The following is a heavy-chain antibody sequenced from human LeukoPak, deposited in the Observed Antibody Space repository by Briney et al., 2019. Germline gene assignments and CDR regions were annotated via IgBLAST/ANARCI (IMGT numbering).Heavy chain of an antibody. Sequence: ASVKVSCKASGYTFTGYYMHWVRQAPGQGLEWMGWINPNSGGTNYAQKFQGRVTMTRDTSISTAYMELSRLRSDDTAVYYCARDGRGIVVVPLDWFDPWGPGTLVTVSS. D-gene: IGHD2-2*01. CDR3: ARDGRGIVVVPLDWFDP. V-gene: IGHV1-2*02. CDR2: INPNSGGT. J-gene: IGHJ5*02. CDR1: GYTFTGYY.